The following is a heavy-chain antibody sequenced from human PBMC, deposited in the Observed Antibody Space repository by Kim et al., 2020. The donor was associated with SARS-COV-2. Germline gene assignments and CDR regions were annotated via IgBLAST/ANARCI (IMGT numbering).Heavy chain of an antibody. Sequence: ASVKVSCKASGYTFTSYDINWVRQATGQGLEWMGWMNPNSGNTGYAQKFQGRVTMTRNTSISTAYMELSSLRSEDTAVYYCARDLGSGSYFPADWFDPWGQGTLVTVSS. CDR2: MNPNSGNT. J-gene: IGHJ5*02. CDR3: ARDLGSGSYFPADWFDP. D-gene: IGHD3-10*01. CDR1: GYTFTSYD. V-gene: IGHV1-8*01.